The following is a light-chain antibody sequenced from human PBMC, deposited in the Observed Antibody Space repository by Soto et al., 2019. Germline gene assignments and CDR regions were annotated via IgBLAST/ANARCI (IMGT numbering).Light chain of an antibody. Sequence: QSVLNQPPSASGTPGQRVTISCSGSSSNIGSNYVYWYQQLPGTAPKLLIYRNNQRPSGVPDRFSGSKSGTSASLAISGLRSEDEADYYCAAPDVFGTGTKVTVL. CDR3: AAPDV. V-gene: IGLV1-47*01. J-gene: IGLJ1*01. CDR2: RNN. CDR1: SSNIGSNY.